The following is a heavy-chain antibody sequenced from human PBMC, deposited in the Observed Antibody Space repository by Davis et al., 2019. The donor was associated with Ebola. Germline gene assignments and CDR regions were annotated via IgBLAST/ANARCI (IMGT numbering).Heavy chain of an antibody. J-gene: IGHJ4*02. CDR2: ISGSGAST. CDR1: GSTFTSYA. Sequence: GGSLTLSCAASGSTFTSYAMSWVRQAPGQGLEWVSAISGSGASTYYADSVKGRFTLSRDNSKNTLYLQMNSLRAEDTAVYYCAKDLVGILWFGEQQTFFDYWGQGTLVTVSS. CDR3: AKDLVGILWFGEQQTFFDY. D-gene: IGHD3-10*01. V-gene: IGHV3-23*01.